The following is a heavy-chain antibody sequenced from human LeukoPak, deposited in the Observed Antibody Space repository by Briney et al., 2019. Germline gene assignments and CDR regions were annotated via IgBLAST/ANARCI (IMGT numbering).Heavy chain of an antibody. CDR1: GFTVSSNY. CDR3: ARDQFYYVPPSDAFDI. CDR2: ISSSGSYI. V-gene: IGHV3-21*01. D-gene: IGHD3-10*02. Sequence: GGSLRLSCAASGFTVSSNYMSWVRQAPGKGLEWVSSISSSGSYISSADSVKGRFTISRDNAKNSLYLQMNSLRAEDTAVYYCARDQFYYVPPSDAFDIWGQGTMVTVSS. J-gene: IGHJ3*02.